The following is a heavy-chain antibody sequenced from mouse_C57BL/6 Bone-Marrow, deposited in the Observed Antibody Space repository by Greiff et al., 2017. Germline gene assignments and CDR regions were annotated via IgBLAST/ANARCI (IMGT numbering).Heavy chain of an antibody. CDR1: GYTFTGYW. CDR2: INPGSGGT. Sequence: VQLQQSGAELMKPGASVKLSCKATGYTFTGYWIEWVKQRPGQGLEWIGVINPGSGGTNYNEKFKGKATLTADKSSSTAYMQLSSLTSEDSAVYFCARDDYDGFAYWGQGTLVTVSA. J-gene: IGHJ3*01. D-gene: IGHD2-4*01. V-gene: IGHV1-54*01. CDR3: ARDDYDGFAY.